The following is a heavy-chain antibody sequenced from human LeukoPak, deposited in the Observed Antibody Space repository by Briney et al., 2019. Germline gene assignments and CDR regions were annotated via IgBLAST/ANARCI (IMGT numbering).Heavy chain of an antibody. CDR3: ARLLRYFDWLGYYYYYYGMDV. Sequence: ASVKVSCKASGYTFTSYGISWVRQAPGQGREWMGWISAYNGNTNYAQKLQGRVTMTTDTSTRTAYMELRSLRSDDTAVYYCARLLRYFDWLGYYYYYYGMDVWGQGTTVTVSS. CDR1: GYTFTSYG. CDR2: ISAYNGNT. V-gene: IGHV1-18*01. D-gene: IGHD3-9*01. J-gene: IGHJ6*02.